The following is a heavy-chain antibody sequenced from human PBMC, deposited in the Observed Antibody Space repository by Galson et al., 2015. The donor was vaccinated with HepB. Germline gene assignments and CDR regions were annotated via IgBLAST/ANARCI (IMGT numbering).Heavy chain of an antibody. Sequence: SVKVSCKASGFTFTTSAVQWVRQARGQRLEWIGWIVVGSGGTDYAQKFQERVSITRDMSTSTAYMELSSLRSEDTAAYYCAAAGRRRVFEYWGQGTLVTVSS. CDR2: IVVGSGGT. CDR3: AAAGRRRVFEY. J-gene: IGHJ4*02. CDR1: GFTFTTSA. V-gene: IGHV1-58*01. D-gene: IGHD1-14*01.